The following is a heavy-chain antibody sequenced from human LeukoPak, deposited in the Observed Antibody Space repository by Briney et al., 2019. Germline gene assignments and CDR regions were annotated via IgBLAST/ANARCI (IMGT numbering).Heavy chain of an antibody. D-gene: IGHD2-2*01. V-gene: IGHV2-5*02. CDR2: IYWDDDK. CDR3: AHEGYCSSTSCPESATGLFDY. J-gene: IGHJ4*02. Sequence: SGPTLVNPPQTLTLTCTFSGFSLSTSGVGVGWIRQPPGKALEWLSLIYWDDDKRYSPSLKSRLTITKDTSKNQVVLTMTNMDPVDTATYYCAHEGYCSSTSCPESATGLFDYWGQGTLVTVSS. CDR1: GFSLSTSGVG.